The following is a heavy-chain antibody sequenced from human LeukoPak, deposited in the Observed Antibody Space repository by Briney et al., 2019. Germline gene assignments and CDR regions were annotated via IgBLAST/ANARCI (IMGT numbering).Heavy chain of an antibody. Sequence: ASVKVSCRASGYTFTSYDINWVRQATGQGLEWMGWMNPNSGNTGYAQKFQGRVTMTRNTSISTAYVELSSLRSEDTAVYYCAREYPADAFDIWGQGTMVTVSS. V-gene: IGHV1-8*01. CDR1: GYTFTSYD. CDR2: MNPNSGNT. J-gene: IGHJ3*02. D-gene: IGHD2/OR15-2a*01. CDR3: AREYPADAFDI.